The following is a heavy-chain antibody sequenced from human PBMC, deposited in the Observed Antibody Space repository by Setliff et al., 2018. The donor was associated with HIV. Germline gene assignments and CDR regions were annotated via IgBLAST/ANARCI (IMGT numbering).Heavy chain of an antibody. D-gene: IGHD6-6*01. V-gene: IGHV4-4*08. CDR2: VYNSGTT. J-gene: IGHJ4*02. Sequence: SETLSLTCTVSGASSSSHYWSWIRQPPGKAPEWIGYVYNSGTTKYNPSLKSRVSISVDTSRNEFSLKLTSVTAADTAVYYCAREFSSSSFDHWGQGRQVTVSS. CDR3: AREFSSSSFDH. CDR1: GASSSSHY.